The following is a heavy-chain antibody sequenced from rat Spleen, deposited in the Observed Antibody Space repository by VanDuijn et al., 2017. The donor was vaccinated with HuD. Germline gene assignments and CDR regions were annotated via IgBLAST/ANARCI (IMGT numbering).Heavy chain of an antibody. CDR2: IKAKSNNYTT. J-gene: IGHJ2*01. Sequence: EVQLVESGGGLVQPGRSLKLSCATSGFTFSTAWMYWYRQFPEKRLEWVARIKAKSNNYTTDYTESVKGRFTISRDDSKSSIYLQMNNLKEEDTSIYYWALPDYWGQGVMVTVSP. V-gene: IGHV6-6*01. CDR1: GFTFSTAW. D-gene: IGHD1-4*01. CDR3: ALPDY.